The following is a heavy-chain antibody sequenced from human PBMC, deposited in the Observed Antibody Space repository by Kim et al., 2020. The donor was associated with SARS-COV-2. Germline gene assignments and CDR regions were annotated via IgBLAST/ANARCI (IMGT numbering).Heavy chain of an antibody. Sequence: SETLSLTCTVSGGSISSGGYYWSWIRQHPGKGLEWIGYIYYSGSTYYNPSLKSRVTISVDTSKNQFSLKLSSVTAADTAVYYCASLILTGYTYAFDIWGQGTMVTVSS. V-gene: IGHV4-31*03. CDR2: IYYSGST. CDR1: GGSISSGGYY. J-gene: IGHJ3*02. D-gene: IGHD3-9*01. CDR3: ASLILTGYTYAFDI.